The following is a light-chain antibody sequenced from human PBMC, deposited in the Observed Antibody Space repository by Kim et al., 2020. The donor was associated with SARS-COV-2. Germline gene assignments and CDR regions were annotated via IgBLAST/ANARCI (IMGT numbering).Light chain of an antibody. CDR2: RDA. CDR1: NSGRKK. V-gene: IGLV3-9*01. J-gene: IGLJ2*01. CDR3: HVWDSSTVV. Sequence: GGVGKTARITCGGNNSGRKKVHWYQQKPGQAPVLVIYRDANRPSEIPERFSGSNSGNTATLTISRAEAGDEADYYCHVWDSSTVVFGGGTQLTVL.